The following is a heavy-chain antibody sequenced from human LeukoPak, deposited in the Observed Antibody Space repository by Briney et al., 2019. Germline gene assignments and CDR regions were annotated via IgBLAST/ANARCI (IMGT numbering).Heavy chain of an antibody. V-gene: IGHV1-2*06. J-gene: IGHJ4*02. CDR3: ARDRGIAAAGTSFTFDY. CDR1: GYTFTDYY. D-gene: IGHD6-13*01. Sequence: GASEKVSCKASGYTFTDYYMHWVRQAPGQGLEWMGRINPNSGGTNYAQKFQGRVTMTRGTSISTAYMELSRLTSDDTAVYYCARDRGIAAAGTSFTFDYWGQGTLVTVSS. CDR2: INPNSGGT.